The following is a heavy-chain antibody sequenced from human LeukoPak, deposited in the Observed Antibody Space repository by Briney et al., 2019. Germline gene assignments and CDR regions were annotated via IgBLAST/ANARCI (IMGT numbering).Heavy chain of an antibody. CDR2: TNPNSGNT. V-gene: IGHV1-8*03. CDR3: ARVSQFEWLPYYYYYYYMDV. D-gene: IGHD6-19*01. Sequence: ASVKVSCKASGYTFTSYDINWVRQATGQGLEWMGWTNPNSGNTGYAQKFQGRVTITRNTSISTAYMELSSLRSEDTAVYYCARVSQFEWLPYYYYYYYMDVWGKGTTVTVSS. CDR1: GYTFTSYD. J-gene: IGHJ6*03.